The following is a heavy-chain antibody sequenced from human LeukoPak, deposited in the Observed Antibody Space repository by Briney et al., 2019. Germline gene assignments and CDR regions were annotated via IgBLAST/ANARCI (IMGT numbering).Heavy chain of an antibody. CDR1: GFTFSKHC. CDR2: ISSSSSYI. V-gene: IGHV3-21*01. Sequence: GGSLRLSCAASGFTFSKHCMNWVRQAPGKGLEWVSSISSSSSYIYYADSVRGRFTISRDNAKNSLYLQMNSLRAEDTAVYYCAGGPVAAVPNWFDPWGQGTLVTVSS. D-gene: IGHD2-15*01. CDR3: AGGPVAAVPNWFDP. J-gene: IGHJ5*02.